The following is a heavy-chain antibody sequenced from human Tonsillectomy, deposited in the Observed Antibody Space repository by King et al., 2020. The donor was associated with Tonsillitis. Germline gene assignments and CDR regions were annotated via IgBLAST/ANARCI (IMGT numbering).Heavy chain of an antibody. J-gene: IGHJ3*02. V-gene: IGHV3-7*01. CDR3: ARDGNLNDGTYNYDAFDI. Sequence: VQLVESGGGLVQPGGSLRLSCAASGFTFSSYWMTWVRQAPGKGLEWVANIRQDGTQKHYVDSVEGRFTISRDNAKNSLYLQMNTLRAEDTAVYYCARDGNLNDGTYNYDAFDIWGQGTMVTVSS. CDR2: IRQDGTQK. D-gene: IGHD3-22*01. CDR1: GFTFSSYW.